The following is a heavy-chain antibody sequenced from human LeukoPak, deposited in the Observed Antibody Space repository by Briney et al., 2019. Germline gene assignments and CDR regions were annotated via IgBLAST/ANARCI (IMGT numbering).Heavy chain of an antibody. CDR1: GFTFSSYG. CDR3: ARATRYNWNDFDY. D-gene: IGHD1-20*01. CDR2: ISSSSSYI. V-gene: IGHV3-21*01. Sequence: SGRSLRLSCAASGFTFSSYGMHWVRQAPGKGLEWVSSISSSSSYIYYADSVRGRFSISRDNAKNSLNLQMNSLRAEDTAVYYCARATRYNWNDFDYWGQGTLVTVSS. J-gene: IGHJ4*02.